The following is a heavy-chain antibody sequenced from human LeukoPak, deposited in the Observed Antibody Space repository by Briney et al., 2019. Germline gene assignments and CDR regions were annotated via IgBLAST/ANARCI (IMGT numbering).Heavy chain of an antibody. CDR1: GFTFLNYA. CDR2: ISGSGGST. CDR3: AKEYSSGPRGYFDY. J-gene: IGHJ4*02. Sequence: GGSLRLSCAASGFTFLNYAMSWVRQAPGKGLEWVSAISGSGGSTYYADSVKGRFTISGDNSKNTLYLHMNSLRAEDAAVYYCAKEYSSGPRGYFDYWGQGTLVTVSS. D-gene: IGHD6-19*01. V-gene: IGHV3-23*01.